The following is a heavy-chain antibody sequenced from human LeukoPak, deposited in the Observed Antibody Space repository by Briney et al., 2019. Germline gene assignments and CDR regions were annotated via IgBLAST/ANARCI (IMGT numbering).Heavy chain of an antibody. Sequence: GGSLRLSCAASGFTFKSYDMHWVRQAAGEGLEWVSAIGTAGDTYYPGSVKGRFTISRENAKNSLYLQMNSLRAGDTAVYYCARAFRGDGGIDYWGQGTLVTVSS. CDR3: ARAFRGDGGIDY. J-gene: IGHJ4*02. CDR1: GFTFKSYD. D-gene: IGHD3-16*01. CDR2: IGTAGDT. V-gene: IGHV3-13*01.